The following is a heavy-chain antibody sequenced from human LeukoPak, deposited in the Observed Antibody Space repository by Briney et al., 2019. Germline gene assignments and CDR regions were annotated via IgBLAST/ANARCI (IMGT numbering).Heavy chain of an antibody. CDR1: GGSISSGGYY. D-gene: IGHD5-12*01. Sequence: PSETLSLTCTVPGGSISSGGYYWRWIRQPPGKGLEWIGYIYYRGSTYYDPSLKSRVTISVDTSKNQFSLKLSSVTAADAAVYYCAREVVATTGVDYWGQGTLVTVSS. CDR2: IYYRGST. J-gene: IGHJ4*02. V-gene: IGHV4-31*03. CDR3: AREVVATTGVDY.